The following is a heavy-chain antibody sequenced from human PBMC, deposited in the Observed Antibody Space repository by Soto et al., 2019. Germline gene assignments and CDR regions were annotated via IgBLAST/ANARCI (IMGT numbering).Heavy chain of an antibody. Sequence: HPGGSLRLSCAASGFTFSRYDMHWVRQTTGKGLEWVSAIDTAGDTYYPGSVKGRFTISRENAKNSLYLQVNSLRAEDTAVYYCARAGGYYYGMDAWGQGTTVTVSS. CDR1: GFTFSRYD. J-gene: IGHJ6*02. CDR2: IDTAGDT. CDR3: ARAGGYYYGMDA. V-gene: IGHV3-13*01.